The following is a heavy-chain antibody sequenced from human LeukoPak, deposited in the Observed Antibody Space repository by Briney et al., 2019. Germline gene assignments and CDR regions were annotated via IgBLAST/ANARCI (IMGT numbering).Heavy chain of an antibody. CDR1: GFTFSSYA. Sequence: GRSLRLSCAASGFTFSSYAMHWVRQAPGKGLEWVAVISYDGSNKYYADSVKGRFTISRDNSKNTLYLQMNSLRAEDTAVYYCARDTAKGYYYYYGMDVWGLGTTVTVSS. CDR2: ISYDGSNK. V-gene: IGHV3-30-3*01. CDR3: ARDTAKGYYYYYGMDV. J-gene: IGHJ6*02. D-gene: IGHD4-17*01.